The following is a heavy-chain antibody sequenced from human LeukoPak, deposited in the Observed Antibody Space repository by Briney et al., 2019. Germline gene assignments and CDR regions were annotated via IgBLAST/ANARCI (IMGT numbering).Heavy chain of an antibody. V-gene: IGHV1-69*05. CDR3: ARAGYYYDSSGYYRFDY. CDR1: GGTFSSYA. D-gene: IGHD3-22*01. Sequence: SVKVSCKASGGTFSSYAISWVRQAPGQGLEWMGGIIPIFGTANYAQKFQGRVTITTDESTSTAYMELSRLRSDDTAVYYCARAGYYYDSSGYYRFDYWGQGTLVTVSS. J-gene: IGHJ4*02. CDR2: IIPIFGTA.